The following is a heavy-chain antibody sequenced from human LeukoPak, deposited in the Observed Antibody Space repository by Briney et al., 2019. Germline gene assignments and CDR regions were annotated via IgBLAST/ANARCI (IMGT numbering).Heavy chain of an antibody. D-gene: IGHD3-10*01. CDR1: GFTFSTYA. J-gene: IGHJ4*02. V-gene: IGHV3-23*01. CDR3: AKLSLSGRSQSADY. CDR2: FSGSGGNT. Sequence: GGSLRLSCAASGFTFSTYAMSWVRQAPGKGLEWVSGFSGSGGNTYYADSVRGRFTISRDNSKNTLYLQMNSLRAEDTAVYYCAKLSLSGRSQSADYWGQGTLVTVSS.